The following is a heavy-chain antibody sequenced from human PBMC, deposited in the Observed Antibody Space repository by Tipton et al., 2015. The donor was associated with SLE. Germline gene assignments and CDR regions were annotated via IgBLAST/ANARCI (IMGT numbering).Heavy chain of an antibody. Sequence: TLSLTCTVSGGSISSDRYYWSWTRQPAGKGLEWIGHIHTSGSTKYNPSLKRRVTISVDPSKNQFSLRLTSLTAADTAVYYCARVVYSFSDAFDIWGQGTLVTVSS. V-gene: IGHV4-61*09. D-gene: IGHD6-13*01. CDR1: GGSISSDRYY. J-gene: IGHJ3*02. CDR3: ARVVYSFSDAFDI. CDR2: IHTSGST.